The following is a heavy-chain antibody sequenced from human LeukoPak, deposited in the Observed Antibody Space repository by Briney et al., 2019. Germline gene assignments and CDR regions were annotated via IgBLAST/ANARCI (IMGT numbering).Heavy chain of an antibody. CDR2: IYGSGGT. J-gene: IGHJ3*01. Sequence: SETLSLTCTVSGGAISNFYWSWIRQSAGKGLEWIGQIYGSGGTNYNPSLKSRVTMSADKSKNQISLRLTSVTAADTAVYYCARNRTSYYGAIPFDVWGQGTMVTVSS. D-gene: IGHD3/OR15-3a*01. CDR1: GGAISNFY. CDR3: ARNRTSYYGAIPFDV. V-gene: IGHV4-4*07.